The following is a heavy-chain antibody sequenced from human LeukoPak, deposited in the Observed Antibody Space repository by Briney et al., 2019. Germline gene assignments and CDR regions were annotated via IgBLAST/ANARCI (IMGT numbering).Heavy chain of an antibody. CDR3: AKEPGYCSAASCYRGTFDY. CDR1: GGSLSGDY. D-gene: IGHD2-2*02. V-gene: IGHV4-34*01. CDR2: INHSGNT. J-gene: IGHJ4*02. Sequence: SETLSLTCPLYGGSLSGDYWSWIRQPPGRGLEWIGEINHSGNTSYTPYIKSRVTISVDTAKTHFSLKLSLVTAADTAVYYCAKEPGYCSAASCYRGTFDYWGQGTLVTVSS.